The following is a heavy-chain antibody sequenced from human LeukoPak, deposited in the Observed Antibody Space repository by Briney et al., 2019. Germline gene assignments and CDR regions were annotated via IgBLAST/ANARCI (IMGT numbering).Heavy chain of an antibody. D-gene: IGHD4-11*01. CDR3: TRDRAYSTFDY. CDR1: GFTFSRAW. V-gene: IGHV3-7*01. Sequence: GGSLRLSCAASGFTFSRAWMAWVRQASGKGLEWVANIKEDGSQKNYVDSVKGRFTISRDNARDSVYLQMNSLRVEDTAVYYCTRDRAYSTFDYWGQGSLVTVSS. CDR2: IKEDGSQK. J-gene: IGHJ4*02.